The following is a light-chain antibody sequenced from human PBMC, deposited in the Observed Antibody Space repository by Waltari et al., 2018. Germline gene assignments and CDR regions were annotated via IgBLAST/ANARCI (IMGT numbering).Light chain of an antibody. CDR2: AND. V-gene: IGLV1-44*01. CDR3: ASWDDSLNGYV. J-gene: IGLJ1*01. Sequence: QSVPTQPPSTSVTPGQRVTIPCSGSFSNLGGNSVDWYRPPPGTAPKPLMFANDQRPSGVPDRFSASKSGTSASLAISGLQSEDEADYFCASWDDSLNGYVFGTGTYLSVL. CDR1: FSNLGGNS.